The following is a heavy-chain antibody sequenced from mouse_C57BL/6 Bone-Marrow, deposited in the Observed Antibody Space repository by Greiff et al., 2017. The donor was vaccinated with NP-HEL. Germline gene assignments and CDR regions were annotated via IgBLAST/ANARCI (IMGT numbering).Heavy chain of an antibody. J-gene: IGHJ3*01. CDR1: GYTFTDYY. V-gene: IGHV1-19*01. D-gene: IGHD2-4*01. CDR3: ARYYDYDVP. Sequence: VQLKESGPVLVKPGASVKMSCKASGYTFTDYYMNWVKQSHGKSLEWIGVINPYNGGTSYNQKFKGKATLTVDKSSSTAYMELNSLTSEDSAVYYCARYYDYDVPWGQGTLVTVSA. CDR2: INPYNGGT.